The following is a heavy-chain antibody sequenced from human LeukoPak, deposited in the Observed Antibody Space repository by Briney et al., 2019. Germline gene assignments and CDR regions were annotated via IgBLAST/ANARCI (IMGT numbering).Heavy chain of an antibody. Sequence: PGMSLRLSCAASGFTFSIYAIHWVRQAPGKGLEWVAVISYDGSNKYYADSVKGRFTIARDNSKNTLYLQMNSLRAEDTAVYYCARDHVGATVFDYWGQGTLVTVSS. V-gene: IGHV3-30*04. CDR1: GFTFSIYA. CDR3: ARDHVGATVFDY. D-gene: IGHD1-26*01. J-gene: IGHJ4*02. CDR2: ISYDGSNK.